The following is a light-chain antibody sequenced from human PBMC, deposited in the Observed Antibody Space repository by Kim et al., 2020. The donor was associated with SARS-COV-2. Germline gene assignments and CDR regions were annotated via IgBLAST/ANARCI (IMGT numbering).Light chain of an antibody. J-gene: IGKJ1*01. CDR1: QTISRY. V-gene: IGKV1-39*01. Sequence: DIQMTQSPSSLSASVGDRVTITCRASQTISRYLSWYQKKPGKAPNVLIYGASSLQSGVPSRFSGSGSGTDFTLTISSLQPEDTATYYCQQSYTMPWTFGQGTKVEIK. CDR2: GAS. CDR3: QQSYTMPWT.